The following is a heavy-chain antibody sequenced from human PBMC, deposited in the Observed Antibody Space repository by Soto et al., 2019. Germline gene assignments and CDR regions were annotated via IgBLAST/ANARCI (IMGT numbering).Heavy chain of an antibody. CDR1: GGSFSGYY. V-gene: IGHV4-34*01. CDR2: INHSGST. CDR3: ARRYYYYGMDV. Sequence: SETLSLTCAVYGGSFSGYYWSWIRQPPGKWLEWTGEINHSGSTNYNPSLKSRVAISVDTSKNQFSLKLSSVTAADTAVYYCARRYYYYGMDVWGQGTTVTVSS. J-gene: IGHJ6*02.